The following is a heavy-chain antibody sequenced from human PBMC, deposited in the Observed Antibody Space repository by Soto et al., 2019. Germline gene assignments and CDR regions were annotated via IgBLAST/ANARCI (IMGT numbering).Heavy chain of an antibody. CDR1: GFSLSTSGMC. CDR2: IDWDDDK. Sequence: SGPTLVNPTQTLTLTCTFSGFSLSTSGMCVSWIRQPPGKALEWLALIDWDDDKYYSTSLKTRLTISKDTSKNQVVLTMTNMDPVDTATYYCARIPSLEWLPGMDVWGQGTTVTVSS. CDR3: ARIPSLEWLPGMDV. J-gene: IGHJ6*02. V-gene: IGHV2-70*01. D-gene: IGHD3-3*01.